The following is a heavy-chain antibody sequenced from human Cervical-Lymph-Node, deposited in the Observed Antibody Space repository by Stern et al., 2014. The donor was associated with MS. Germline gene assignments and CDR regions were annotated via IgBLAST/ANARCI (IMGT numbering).Heavy chain of an antibody. J-gene: IGHJ4*02. Sequence: VQLQESGGGLVQPGGSLRLSWEASGFTFSSYDMHWVRQATGKGLEWVSAIGTAGDTYYPGSVKGRFTISRENAKNSLYLQMNSLRAGDTAVYYCARGRGQLAYYFDYWGQGTLVTVSS. CDR1: GFTFSSYD. CDR2: IGTAGDT. V-gene: IGHV3-13*01. D-gene: IGHD2-2*01. CDR3: ARGRGQLAYYFDY.